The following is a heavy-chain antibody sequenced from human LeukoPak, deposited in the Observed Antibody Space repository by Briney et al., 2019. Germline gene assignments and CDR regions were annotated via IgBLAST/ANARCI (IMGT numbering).Heavy chain of an antibody. J-gene: IGHJ4*02. CDR1: GGSISSGGYS. V-gene: IGHV4-30-2*01. CDR2: IYHSGST. CDR3: ARSGWYGRSLDY. D-gene: IGHD6-19*01. Sequence: SQTLSFTCAVSGGSISSGGYSWSWIRQPPGKGLEWIGYIYHSGSTYYNPSLKSRVTISVDRSKNQFSLKLSSVTAADTAVYYCARSGWYGRSLDYWGQGTLVTVSS.